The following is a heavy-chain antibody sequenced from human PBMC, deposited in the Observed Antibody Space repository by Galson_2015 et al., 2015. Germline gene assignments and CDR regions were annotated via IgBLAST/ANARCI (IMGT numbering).Heavy chain of an antibody. CDR1: GDSVSSNSAA. CDR3: ARVFYYDSSGYDAFDI. D-gene: IGHD3-22*01. Sequence: CAISGDSVSSNSAAWNWIRQSPSRGLEWLGRTSYRSKWYNDYAVSVKSRITINPDTSKNQFSLQLNSVTPEDTAVYYCARVFYYDSSGYDAFDIWGQGTMVTVSS. CDR2: TSYRSKWYN. J-gene: IGHJ3*02. V-gene: IGHV6-1*01.